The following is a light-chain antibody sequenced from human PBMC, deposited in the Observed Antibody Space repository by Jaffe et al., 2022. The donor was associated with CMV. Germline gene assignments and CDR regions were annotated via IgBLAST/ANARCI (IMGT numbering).Light chain of an antibody. Sequence: QSVLTQPPSVSGAPGQRVTISCTGSSSNIGAGSDVHWYQQLPGTAPKLLIYGNNNRPSGVLDRFSGSKSGTSASLAITGLQAEDEADYYCQSYDSSLSGFWVFGGGTKLTVL. CDR3: QSYDSSLSGFWV. J-gene: IGLJ3*02. CDR1: SSNIGAGSD. V-gene: IGLV1-40*01. CDR2: GNN.